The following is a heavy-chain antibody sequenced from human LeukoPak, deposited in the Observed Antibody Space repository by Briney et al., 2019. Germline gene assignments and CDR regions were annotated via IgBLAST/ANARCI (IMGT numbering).Heavy chain of an antibody. D-gene: IGHD1-26*01. V-gene: IGHV1-2*02. CDR1: GYTFTGYY. CDR3: ARDRGRIVGATRYYFDY. CDR2: INPNSGGT. J-gene: IGHJ4*02. Sequence: ASLKVSCKASGYTFTGYYMHWVRQAPGQGLEWMGWINPNSGGTNYAQKFQGRVTMTRDTSISTAYMELSRLRSDDTAVYYCARDRGRIVGATRYYFDYWGQGTLVTVSS.